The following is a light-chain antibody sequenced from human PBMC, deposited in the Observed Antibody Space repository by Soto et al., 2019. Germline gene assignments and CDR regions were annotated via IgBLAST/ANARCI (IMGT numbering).Light chain of an antibody. V-gene: IGLV2-14*01. J-gene: IGLJ3*02. CDR1: SSDVGRYIY. Sequence: SALTQPASVSGSPGQSITISCTGTSSDVGRYIYVSWYQHHPGEAPKLMIYEVSNRPSGVSNRFSGSKSGNTASLTISGLQPEDEADYYCSSYTTTTTWVFGGGTKLTVL. CDR2: EVS. CDR3: SSYTTTTTWV.